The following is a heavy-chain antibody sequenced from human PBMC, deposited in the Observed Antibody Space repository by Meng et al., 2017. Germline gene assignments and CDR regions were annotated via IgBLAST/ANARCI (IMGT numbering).Heavy chain of an antibody. CDR2: ISSSSSYI. V-gene: IGHV3-21*01. Sequence: EVQLGVSGGGLGKPGGSRRLSCAASGFTFSSYSMNWVRQAPGKGLEWVSSISSSSSYIYYADSVKGRFTISRDNAKNSLYLQMNSLRAEDTAVYYCARDRWGHWYSDLWGRGTLVTVSS. J-gene: IGHJ2*01. D-gene: IGHD2-21*02. CDR1: GFTFSSYS. CDR3: ARDRWGHWYSDL.